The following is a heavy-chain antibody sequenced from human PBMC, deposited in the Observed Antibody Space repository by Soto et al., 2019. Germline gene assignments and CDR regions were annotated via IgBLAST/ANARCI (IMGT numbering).Heavy chain of an antibody. V-gene: IGHV2-5*02. CDR3: AHRPGGYVSGWDNGYFDY. CDR1: GFSFSTSQVG. Sequence: QITLNESGPTLVKPTQTLTLTCTFSGFSFSTSQVGVGWIRQPPGKDQEWLALIYWDDDKRYSPSLRSRLAITKDTSKNQVVLTMTNVDPVDTATYYCAHRPGGYVSGWDNGYFDYWGRGVLVTVSS. CDR2: IYWDDDK. D-gene: IGHD6-19*01. J-gene: IGHJ4*02.